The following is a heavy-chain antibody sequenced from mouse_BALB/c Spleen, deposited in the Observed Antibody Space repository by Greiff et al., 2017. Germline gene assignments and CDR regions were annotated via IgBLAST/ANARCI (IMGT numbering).Heavy chain of an antibody. CDR2: IDTSNSET. D-gene: IGHD2-1*01. Sequence: VKLMESGPELVRPGASVKMSCKASGYTFTSYWMHWVKQRPGQGLEWIGMIDTSNSETRLNQKFKDKATLNVDKSSNTAYMQLSSLTSEDSAVYYGASHGNYAYAMDYWGQGTTLTVSS. CDR1: GYTFTSYW. V-gene: IGHV1S127*01. CDR3: ASHGNYAYAMDY. J-gene: IGHJ4*01.